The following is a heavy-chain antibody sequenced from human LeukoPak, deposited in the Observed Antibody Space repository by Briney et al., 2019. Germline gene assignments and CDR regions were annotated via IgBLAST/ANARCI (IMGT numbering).Heavy chain of an antibody. CDR3: AKVRDAYYDFWSGYSDY. CDR1: GFTFSSYG. Sequence: PGGSLRLSCAASGFTFSSYGMHWVRQAPGKGLEWVAFIRYDGSNKYSADSVKGRFTISRDNSKNTLYLQMNSLRAEDTAVYYCAKVRDAYYDFWSGYSDYWGQGTLVTVSS. J-gene: IGHJ4*02. D-gene: IGHD3-3*01. V-gene: IGHV3-30*02. CDR2: IRYDGSNK.